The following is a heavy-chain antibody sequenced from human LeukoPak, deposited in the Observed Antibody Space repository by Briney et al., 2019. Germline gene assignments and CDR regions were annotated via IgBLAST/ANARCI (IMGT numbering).Heavy chain of an antibody. CDR2: ISWNSGSI. CDR1: GFTFDDYA. D-gene: IGHD4/OR15-4a*01. V-gene: IGHV3-9*01. J-gene: IGHJ4*02. CDR3: AKDMVESDYSAGDY. Sequence: PGGSLRLSCAASGFTFDDYAMHWVRQAPGKGLEWVSGISWNSGSIGCADSVKGRFTISRDNAKNSLYLQMNSLRAEDTALYYCAKDMVESDYSAGDYWGQGTLVTVSS.